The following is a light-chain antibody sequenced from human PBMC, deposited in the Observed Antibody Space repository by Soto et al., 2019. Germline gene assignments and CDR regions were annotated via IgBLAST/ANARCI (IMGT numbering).Light chain of an antibody. J-gene: IGKJ3*01. Sequence: EIVLTQSPGTLSLSPGERATLSCRASQSLSSNYLAWYQQKPGQAPRLLIFGASSRATGIPDRFSGSGSGTDFTLTISRLEPEDFAVYYCHQYNSWPRGTFGPGTKVEIK. CDR3: HQYNSWPRGT. CDR1: QSLSSNY. V-gene: IGKV3-20*01. CDR2: GAS.